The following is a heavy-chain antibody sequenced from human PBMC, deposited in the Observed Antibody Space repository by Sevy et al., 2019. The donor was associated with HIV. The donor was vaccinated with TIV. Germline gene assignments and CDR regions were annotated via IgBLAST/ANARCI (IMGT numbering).Heavy chain of an antibody. V-gene: IGHV1-8*01. CDR3: ARADLDSSTFFYYYGMDV. CDR1: GYTLSSYD. J-gene: IGHJ6*02. CDR2: MNPDSGRR. Sequence: ASVKVSCKASGYTLSSYDINWVRQATGQGLEWMGWMNPDSGRRGYAPKFQGRVTMTTNTSIRKAYMELRSLRYEESAVYYCARADLDSSTFFYYYGMDVWGQGTTVTVSS. D-gene: IGHD6-13*01.